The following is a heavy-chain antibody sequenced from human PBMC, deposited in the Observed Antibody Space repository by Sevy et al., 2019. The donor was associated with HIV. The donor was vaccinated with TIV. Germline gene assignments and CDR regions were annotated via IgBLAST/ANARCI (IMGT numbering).Heavy chain of an antibody. Sequence: ASVKVSCKASGGTFSSYAISWVRQAPGQGLEWMGGIIPIFGTANYSQKFQGRVMITADESTSTAYMELSSLRSEDTAVYYCARDGWNYTYYYYGMDVWGQGTTVTVSS. CDR1: GGTFSSYA. CDR3: ARDGWNYTYYYYGMDV. D-gene: IGHD1-7*01. CDR2: IIPIFGTA. V-gene: IGHV1-69*13. J-gene: IGHJ6*02.